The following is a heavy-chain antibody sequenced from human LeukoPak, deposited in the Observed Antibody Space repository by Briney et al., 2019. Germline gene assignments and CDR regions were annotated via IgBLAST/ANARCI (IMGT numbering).Heavy chain of an antibody. CDR2: ISGSGGST. CDR1: GFTFSSYA. Sequence: GGSLRLSCAASGFTFSSYAMSWVRQAPGKGLEWVSAISGSGGSTYYADSVKGRFTISRDNSKNALYLQMNRLRAEDTAVYYCAKDRAHYYGSGSYFYWGQGTLVTVSS. D-gene: IGHD3-10*01. J-gene: IGHJ4*02. CDR3: AKDRAHYYGSGSYFY. V-gene: IGHV3-23*01.